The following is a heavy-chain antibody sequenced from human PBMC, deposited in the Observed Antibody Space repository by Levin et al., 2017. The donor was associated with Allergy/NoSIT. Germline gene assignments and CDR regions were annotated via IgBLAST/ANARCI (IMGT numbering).Heavy chain of an antibody. CDR3: ARDRRIAARPFYYYYMDV. CDR2: IYHSGST. D-gene: IGHD6-6*01. CDR1: GGSISSSNW. J-gene: IGHJ6*03. V-gene: IGHV4-4*02. Sequence: SETLSLTCAVSGGSISSSNWWSWVRQPPGKGLEWIGEIYHSGSTNYNPSLKSRVTISVDKSKNQFSLKLSSVTAADTAVYYCARDRRIAARPFYYYYMDVWGKGTTVTVSS.